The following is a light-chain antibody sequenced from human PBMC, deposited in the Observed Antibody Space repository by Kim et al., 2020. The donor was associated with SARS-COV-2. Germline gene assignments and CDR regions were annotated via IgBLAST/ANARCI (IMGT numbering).Light chain of an antibody. J-gene: IGLJ3*02. CDR1: NKDVGSHDL. CDR2: GDN. CDR3: CSYANGGTWV. Sequence: GQSITISCSGTNKDVGSHDLVSWYQHHPGSAPKIVIYGDNQRPSGVSSRFSGSKSGNTASLTISGLYPEDEADYYCCSYANGGTWVFGGGTQLTVL. V-gene: IGLV2-23*01.